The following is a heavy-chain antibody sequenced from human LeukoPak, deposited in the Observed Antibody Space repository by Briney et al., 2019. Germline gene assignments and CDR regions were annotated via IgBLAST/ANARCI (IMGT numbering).Heavy chain of an antibody. CDR3: AKGGIQLWSYAFDI. CDR1: GFSFSTNW. D-gene: IGHD5-18*01. CDR2: IKYDGSEK. Sequence: GGSLRLSCVVSGFSFSTNWMTWVRQAPGKGLEWVANIKYDGSEKYYADSVKGRFTLSRDNAKNSLYLQMNSLRAEDMALYYCAKGGIQLWSYAFDIWGQGTMVTVSS. J-gene: IGHJ3*02. V-gene: IGHV3-7*03.